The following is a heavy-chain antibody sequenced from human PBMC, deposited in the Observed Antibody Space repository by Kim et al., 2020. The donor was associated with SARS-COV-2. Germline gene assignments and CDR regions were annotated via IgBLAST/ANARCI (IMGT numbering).Heavy chain of an antibody. CDR2: IYYSGST. CDR3: ARIVITMVRGPTYYGMDV. CDR1: GGSISSSSYY. J-gene: IGHJ6*02. Sequence: SETLSLTCTVSGGSISSSSYYWGWIRQPPGKGLEWIGSIYYSGSTYYNPSLKSRVTISVDTSKNQFSLKLSSVTAADTAVYYCARIVITMVRGPTYYGMDVWGQGTTVTVSS. V-gene: IGHV4-39*01. D-gene: IGHD3-10*01.